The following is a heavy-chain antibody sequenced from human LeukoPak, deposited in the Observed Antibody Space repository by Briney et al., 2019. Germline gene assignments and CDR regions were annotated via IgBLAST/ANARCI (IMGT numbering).Heavy chain of an antibody. Sequence: SETLSLTCAVYGGSFSGYYWSWIRQPPGKGLEWIGEINHSGGTNYNPSLKSRVTISVDTSKNQFSLKLSSVTAADTAVYYCARGRHITIFGVVITLEYFQHWGQGTLVTVSS. CDR1: GGSFSGYY. CDR2: INHSGGT. V-gene: IGHV4-34*01. J-gene: IGHJ1*01. CDR3: ARGRHITIFGVVITLEYFQH. D-gene: IGHD3-3*01.